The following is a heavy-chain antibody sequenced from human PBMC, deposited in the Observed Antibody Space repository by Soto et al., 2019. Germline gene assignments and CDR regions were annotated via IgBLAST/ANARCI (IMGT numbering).Heavy chain of an antibody. Sequence: QLQLQESGSGLVKPSQTLSLTCAVSGGSISSGGYSWSWIRQPPGKGLEWIGYIYHSGSTYYNPSLKSRVTILVDRSKNQFSLKLSSVTAADTAVYYCARAHYGDYGYGMDVWGQGTTVTVSS. D-gene: IGHD4-17*01. CDR3: ARAHYGDYGYGMDV. J-gene: IGHJ6*02. CDR1: GGSISSGGYS. V-gene: IGHV4-30-2*01. CDR2: IYHSGST.